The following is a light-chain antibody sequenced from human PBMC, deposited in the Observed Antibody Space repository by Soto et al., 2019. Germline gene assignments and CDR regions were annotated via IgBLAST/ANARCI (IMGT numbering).Light chain of an antibody. J-gene: IGKJ4*01. Sequence: EIVFAQSPGTLSLSPGERATLSCRASQSVSSNLLAWYQEKPGQAPRLLIYGASTRATGIPDRFSGSGSGTDFTLTISRLEPEDFAVYYCQQYGSSPGTFGGGTKVDIK. CDR1: QSVSSNL. V-gene: IGKV3-20*01. CDR2: GAS. CDR3: QQYGSSPGT.